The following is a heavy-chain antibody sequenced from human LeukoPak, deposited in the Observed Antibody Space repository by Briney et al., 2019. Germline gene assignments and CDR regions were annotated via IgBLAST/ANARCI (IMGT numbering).Heavy chain of an antibody. Sequence: GALVKVSCKASGGTFSSYAISWVRQAPGQGLEWMGWISAYNGNTNYAQKLQGRVTMTTDTSTSTAYMELRSLRSDDTAVYYCARDRPYSSSWYDYWGQGTLVTVSS. CDR1: GGTFSSYA. V-gene: IGHV1-18*01. J-gene: IGHJ4*02. CDR3: ARDRPYSSSWYDY. CDR2: ISAYNGNT. D-gene: IGHD6-13*01.